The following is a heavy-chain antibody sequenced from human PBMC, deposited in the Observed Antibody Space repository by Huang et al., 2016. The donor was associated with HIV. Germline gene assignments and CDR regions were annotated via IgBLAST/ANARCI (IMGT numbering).Heavy chain of an antibody. V-gene: IGHV4-34*01. CDR1: GGSFSGPN. CDR3: ARGRGDARGFLGLDF. J-gene: IGHJ4*02. Sequence: QVQLHQWGAGLLKPSETLSLTCAVYGGSFSGPNWTWIRHTPGTGLEWIGEINHSGRTNYSPSLKRRVTIALDTSKNQFSLRLRSVTAADTAGYYCARGRGDARGFLGLDFWGQGTLVTVSS. CDR2: INHSGRT. D-gene: IGHD3-16*01.